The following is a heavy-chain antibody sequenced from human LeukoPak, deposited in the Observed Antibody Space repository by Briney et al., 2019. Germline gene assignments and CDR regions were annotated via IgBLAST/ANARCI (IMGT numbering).Heavy chain of an antibody. J-gene: IGHJ4*02. CDR2: IYYSGRDT. CDR1: GDSINNYY. Sequence: SETLSLTCSVSGDSINNYYWSWIRQPPGKGLEWIAYIYYSGRDTNYSPSLKSRLTISVDTSKQQFSLSLRSVNAADTAVYYCARHPQGLRYFDNWGQGTLVIVSS. V-gene: IGHV4-59*08. CDR3: ARHPQGLRYFDN.